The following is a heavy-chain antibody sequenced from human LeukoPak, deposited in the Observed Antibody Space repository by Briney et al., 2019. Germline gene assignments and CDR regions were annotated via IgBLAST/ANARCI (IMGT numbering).Heavy chain of an antibody. CDR2: IYSGGST. V-gene: IGHV3-53*01. D-gene: IGHD1-26*01. CDR3: ARTRELPSYDAFDI. CDR1: GGSISDDY. Sequence: PSETLSLTRTVSGGSISDDYFIWIRQPPGKGLEWVSVIYSGGSTYYADSVKGRFTISRDNSKNTLYLQMNSLRAEDTAVYYCARTRELPSYDAFDIWGQGTMVTVSS. J-gene: IGHJ3*02.